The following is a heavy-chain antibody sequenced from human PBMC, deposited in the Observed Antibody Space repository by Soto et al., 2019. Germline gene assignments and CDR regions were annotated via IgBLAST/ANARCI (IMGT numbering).Heavy chain of an antibody. CDR3: ARHGRSSHSSCWYYFDY. D-gene: IGHD6-19*01. Sequence: ASVKVSCKASGYTFTSYYMHWVRQAPGQGLEWMGIINPSGGSTSYAQKFQGRVAMTRDTSTSTVYMELSSLRSEDTAVYYCARHGRSSHSSCWYYFDYCGQRTLVTVSS. V-gene: IGHV1-46*01. J-gene: IGHJ4*02. CDR1: GYTFTSYY. CDR2: INPSGGST.